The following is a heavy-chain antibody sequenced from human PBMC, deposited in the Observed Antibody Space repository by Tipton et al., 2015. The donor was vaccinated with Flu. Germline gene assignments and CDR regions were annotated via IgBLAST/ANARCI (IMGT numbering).Heavy chain of an antibody. J-gene: IGHJ4*02. V-gene: IGHV4-39*07. D-gene: IGHD3-16*01. CDR3: ARSSSAYDYVWGGSYYFDF. CDR2: LYDSGIT. CDR1: GDSMTSSRYY. Sequence: TLSLTCSVSGDSMTSSRYYWGWIRQPPGKGLEWIGSLYDSGITYYNPSLKSRVTISLDTSKNQFSLKLISVTAADTAVYYCARSSSAYDYVWGGSYYFDFWGQGTLVTVSS.